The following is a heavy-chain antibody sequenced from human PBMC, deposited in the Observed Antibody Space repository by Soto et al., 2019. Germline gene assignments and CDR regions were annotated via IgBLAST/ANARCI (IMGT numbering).Heavy chain of an antibody. CDR3: AKDGYSSSWTKFDY. Sequence: GGSLRLSCAASGFTFSSYAMSWVRQAPGKGLEWVSAISGSGGSTYYADSVKGRFTISRDNSKNTLYLQMNSLRAEDTAVYYCAKDGYSSSWTKFDYWGQGTLVTSPQ. D-gene: IGHD6-13*01. J-gene: IGHJ4*02. CDR1: GFTFSSYA. CDR2: ISGSGGST. V-gene: IGHV3-23*01.